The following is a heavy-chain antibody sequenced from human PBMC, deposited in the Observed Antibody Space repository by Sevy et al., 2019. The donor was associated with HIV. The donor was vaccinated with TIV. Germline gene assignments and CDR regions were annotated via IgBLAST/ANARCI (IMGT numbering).Heavy chain of an antibody. CDR3: AKGAGQWLGDDFDV. J-gene: IGHJ3*01. CDR2: LSWNSGNI. D-gene: IGHD6-19*01. CDR1: GFTFDDYA. Sequence: GGSLRLSCAASGFTFDDYAIHWVRQAPGKGLEWVSCLSWNSGNIDYADSVKGRFTISRDNAKKSLYLQMNSLRTEDTALYYCAKGAGQWLGDDFDVWGQGTMVTVSS. V-gene: IGHV3-9*01.